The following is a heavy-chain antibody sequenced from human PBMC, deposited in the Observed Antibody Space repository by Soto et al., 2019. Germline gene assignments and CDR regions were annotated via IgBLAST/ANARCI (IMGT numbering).Heavy chain of an antibody. Sequence: SETLSLTCAVYGGSFSGYYWSWIRQPPGKGLEWIGEINHSGSTNYNPSLKSRVTISVDTSKNQFSLKLSSVTAADTAVYYCARKKDIVVVPAAPEGNWFDPWGQGTLVTVSS. D-gene: IGHD2-2*01. CDR3: ARKKDIVVVPAAPEGNWFDP. CDR2: INHSGST. V-gene: IGHV4-34*01. J-gene: IGHJ5*02. CDR1: GGSFSGYY.